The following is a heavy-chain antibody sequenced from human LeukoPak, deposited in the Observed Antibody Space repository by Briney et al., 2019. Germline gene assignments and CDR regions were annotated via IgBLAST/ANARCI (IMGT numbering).Heavy chain of an antibody. J-gene: IGHJ4*02. V-gene: IGHV4-30-4*08. D-gene: IGHD3-22*01. CDR2: ICYSGST. CDR1: GGSISSGAYY. Sequence: SQTLSLTCTVSGGSISSGAYYWSWIRQPPGKGLEWIGYICYSGSTYYNPSLKSRVTISVETSKDQFSLKLSSVTAADMAVYYCARDTTDDSSGYSIFDYWGQGTLVTVSS. CDR3: ARDTTDDSSGYSIFDY.